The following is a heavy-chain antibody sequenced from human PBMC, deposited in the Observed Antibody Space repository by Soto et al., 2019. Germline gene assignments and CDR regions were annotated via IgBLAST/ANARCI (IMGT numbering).Heavy chain of an antibody. Sequence: QLQLQESGSGLVKPSQTLSLTCAVSGGSISSGGYSWSWIRQPPGKGLEWIGYIYHSGSTYYNPSLKSRVTISVDRSKNQFSLKLSSVTAADTAVYYCAGIHVVVTAHPFDLWGRGTLVTVSS. J-gene: IGHJ2*01. CDR1: GGSISSGGYS. CDR3: AGIHVVVTAHPFDL. D-gene: IGHD2-21*02. CDR2: IYHSGST. V-gene: IGHV4-30-2*01.